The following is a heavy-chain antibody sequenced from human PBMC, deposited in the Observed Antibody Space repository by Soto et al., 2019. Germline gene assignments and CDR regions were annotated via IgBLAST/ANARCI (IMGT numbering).Heavy chain of an antibody. J-gene: IGHJ2*01. Sequence: QVPLQQSGPGLVRPSQTLSLTCAISGDSVSSNTAAWSWIRQSPSRGLEWLGRTYFRSNWYNDYAVSLQLRITIKPDTSKNQVSLHLNAVTPEDTAVYYCTRAGDPLFWYFDLWGRGTLVTVSS. D-gene: IGHD7-27*01. V-gene: IGHV6-1*01. CDR2: TYFRSNWYN. CDR3: TRAGDPLFWYFDL. CDR1: GDSVSSNTAA.